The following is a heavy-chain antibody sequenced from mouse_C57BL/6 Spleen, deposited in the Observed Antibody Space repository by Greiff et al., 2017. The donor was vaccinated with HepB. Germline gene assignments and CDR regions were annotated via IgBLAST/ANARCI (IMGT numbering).Heavy chain of an antibody. D-gene: IGHD3-3*01. Sequence: VQRVESGAELVRPGASVTLSCKASGYTFTDYEMHWVKQTPVHGLEWIGAIDPETGGTAYNQKFKGKAILTADKSSSTAYMELRSLTSEDSAVYYCTSPSRDGFDYWGQGTTLTVSS. J-gene: IGHJ2*01. V-gene: IGHV1-15*01. CDR1: GYTFTDYE. CDR2: IDPETGGT. CDR3: TSPSRDGFDY.